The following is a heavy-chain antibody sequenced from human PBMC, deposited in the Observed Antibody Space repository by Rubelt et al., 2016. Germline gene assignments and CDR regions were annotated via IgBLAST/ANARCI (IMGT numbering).Heavy chain of an antibody. J-gene: IGHJ5*02. CDR3: ARHAGDGGNSEDWFDP. Sequence: EVQLVQSGAEVKKPGESLRISCKGSGYSFTSYWISWVRQMPGKGLEWMGRIDPSDSYTNYSPSLQGHGTSSADKSISTAYLQWSSLKASDTAMYYCARHAGDGGNSEDWFDPWGQGTLVTVSS. V-gene: IGHV5-10-1*01. D-gene: IGHD4-23*01. CDR1: GYSFTSYW. CDR2: IDPSDSYT.